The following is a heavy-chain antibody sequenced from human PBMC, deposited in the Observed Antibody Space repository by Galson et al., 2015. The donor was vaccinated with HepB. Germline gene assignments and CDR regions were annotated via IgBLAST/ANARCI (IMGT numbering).Heavy chain of an antibody. CDR1: GFTFSSYA. D-gene: IGHD3/OR15-3a*01. Sequence: SLRLSCAASGFTFSSYAIHWVRQAPGKGLEWVAVISYDGVNKYYADSVKGRFTISRDNSKNTLYLQMNSLRTEDTALYSCARGGRDDVWTGFGRPEDYWGQGTLVIVSS. V-gene: IGHV3-30-3*01. CDR2: ISYDGVNK. CDR3: ARGGRDDVWTGFGRPEDY. J-gene: IGHJ4*02.